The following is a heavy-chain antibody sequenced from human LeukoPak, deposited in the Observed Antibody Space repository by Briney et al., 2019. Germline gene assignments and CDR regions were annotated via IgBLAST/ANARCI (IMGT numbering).Heavy chain of an antibody. V-gene: IGHV3-74*01. CDR2: INTDGSST. CDR3: AKQKELPLDYFDY. D-gene: IGHD1-7*01. J-gene: IGHJ4*02. Sequence: GGSLRLSCAASGFTFSSYWMHWVRQAPGKGLVWVSRINTDGSSTSYADSVKGRFTISRDNAKNTLYLQMNSLRAEDTAVYYCAKQKELPLDYFDYWGQGTLVTVSS. CDR1: GFTFSSYW.